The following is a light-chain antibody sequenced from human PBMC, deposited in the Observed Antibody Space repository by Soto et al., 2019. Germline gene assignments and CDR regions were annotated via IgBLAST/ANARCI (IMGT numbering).Light chain of an antibody. CDR1: QNVRSY. J-gene: IGKJ1*01. Sequence: DIQMTQSPSILSASVGDRVTITFRASQNVRSYLNWYQQSPGKAPKLLIYEASSLHSGVPSRFSGDGYGTHFTLTITNLQPEDFGSYFCHHSFSVPRTFGQRTKVDI. CDR3: HHSFSVPRT. CDR2: EAS. V-gene: IGKV1-39*01.